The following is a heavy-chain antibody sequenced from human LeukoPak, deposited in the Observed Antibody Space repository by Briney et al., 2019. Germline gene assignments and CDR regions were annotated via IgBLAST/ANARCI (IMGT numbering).Heavy chain of an antibody. Sequence: ASVTVSCKASGGTFSSYAISWVRQAPGQGLEWMGGIIPIFGTANYAQKFQGRVTITADESTSTAYMELSSLRSEDTAVYYCARGVAAAGETSTYWGQGTLVTVSS. D-gene: IGHD6-13*01. V-gene: IGHV1-69*13. CDR2: IIPIFGTA. J-gene: IGHJ4*02. CDR3: ARGVAAAGETSTY. CDR1: GGTFSSYA.